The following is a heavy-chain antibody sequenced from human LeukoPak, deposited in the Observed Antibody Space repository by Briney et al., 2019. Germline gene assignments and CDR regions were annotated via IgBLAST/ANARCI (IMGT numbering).Heavy chain of an antibody. CDR2: IYHSGST. Sequence: SETLSLTCTVSGYSISSGYYWGWIRQPPGKGLEWIGSIYHSGSTYYNPSLKSRVTISVDTSKDQFSLKLSSVTAADTAVYYCARRIFRPTMIEGRRWFDPWGQGTLVTVSS. J-gene: IGHJ5*02. CDR3: ARRIFRPTMIEGRRWFDP. CDR1: GYSISSGYY. D-gene: IGHD3-22*01. V-gene: IGHV4-38-2*02.